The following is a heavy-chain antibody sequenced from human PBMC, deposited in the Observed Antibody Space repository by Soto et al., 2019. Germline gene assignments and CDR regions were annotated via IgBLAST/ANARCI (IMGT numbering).Heavy chain of an antibody. V-gene: IGHV4-34*01. D-gene: IGHD6-19*01. Sequence: SETLSLTCAVYGGSVSGYYWNWSCQRQGQGLERNWVGYHSGSTNYNPYLTRRGTISVDTAKNQFSLNLSSMTAAATAVYSCARSQGRGIAVAGTRALPYYYYYRMDVWGQGTTVTVSS. CDR1: GGSVSGYY. CDR2: GYHSGST. J-gene: IGHJ6*02. CDR3: ARSQGRGIAVAGTRALPYYYYYRMDV.